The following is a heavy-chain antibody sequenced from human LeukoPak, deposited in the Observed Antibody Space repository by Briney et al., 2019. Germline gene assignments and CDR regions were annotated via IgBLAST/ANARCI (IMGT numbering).Heavy chain of an antibody. V-gene: IGHV3-30*18. D-gene: IGHD2-8*01. CDR3: AKGEYCTNGVCYLYYFDY. Sequence: GRSLRLSCAASGFTFSSYGMHWVRQAPGKGLEWVAVISYDGSNKYYADSVKGRFTISRDSSKNTLYLQMNSLRAEDTAVYYCAKGEYCTNGVCYLYYFDYWGQGTLVTVSS. J-gene: IGHJ4*02. CDR1: GFTFSSYG. CDR2: ISYDGSNK.